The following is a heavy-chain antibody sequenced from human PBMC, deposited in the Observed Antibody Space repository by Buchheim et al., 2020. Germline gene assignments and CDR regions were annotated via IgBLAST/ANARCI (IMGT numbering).Heavy chain of an antibody. V-gene: IGHV3-74*01. J-gene: IGHJ4*02. D-gene: IGHD3-10*01. CDR3: VRDNEMRGSGPHFDF. Sequence: EVQLVESGGGLVPTGGSLRLSCAASGFTFSYHWMYWVRQAPGKGLLWVSRISPDGSTTTYAGSVTGRFTVSRDNAKHTLDLQMNSLRAEDTAVYYCVRDNEMRGSGPHFDFWGQGTL. CDR2: ISPDGSTT. CDR1: GFTFSYHW.